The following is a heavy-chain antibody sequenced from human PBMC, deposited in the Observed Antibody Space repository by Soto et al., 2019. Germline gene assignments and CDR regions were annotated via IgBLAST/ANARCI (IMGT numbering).Heavy chain of an antibody. V-gene: IGHV1-18*01. Sequence: QVQLVQSGAEVKKPGASVKVSCKASGYTFTSYGISWVRQAPGQGLEWMGWINPYNGNTNYAQKLQGRVTMTTDTSTNTAYTELRSLRSYDTAVYYCARDWFGIDYWGQGTLVTVSS. D-gene: IGHD3-16*01. CDR1: GYTFTSYG. J-gene: IGHJ4*02. CDR2: INPYNGNT. CDR3: ARDWFGIDY.